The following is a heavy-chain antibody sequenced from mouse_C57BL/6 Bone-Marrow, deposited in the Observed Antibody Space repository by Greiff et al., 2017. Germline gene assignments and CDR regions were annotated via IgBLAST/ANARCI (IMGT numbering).Heavy chain of an antibody. V-gene: IGHV1-82*01. CDR3: ARGGYSNYDWYFDV. D-gene: IGHD2-5*01. CDR1: GYAFSSSW. J-gene: IGHJ1*03. CDR2: IYPGDGDT. Sequence: QVQLKQSGPELVKPGASVKISCKASGYAFSSSWMNWVKQRPGKGLEWIGRIYPGDGDTNYNGKFKGKATLTADKSSSTAYMQLSSLTSEDSAVYFCARGGYSNYDWYFDVWGTGTTGTVSS.